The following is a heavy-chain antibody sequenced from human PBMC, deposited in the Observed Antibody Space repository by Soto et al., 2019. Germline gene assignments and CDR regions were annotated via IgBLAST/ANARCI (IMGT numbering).Heavy chain of an antibody. Sequence: VGSLRLSCAASVLTFSSYAMSWVRQAPGKGLEWVSAISGSGGSTYYADSVKGRFTIARDNSKNTLYLQMNSLRAEDTAVYYCAKDRDFDPWGQGTLVTVSS. J-gene: IGHJ5*02. CDR1: VLTFSSYA. D-gene: IGHD3-10*01. CDR2: ISGSGGST. V-gene: IGHV3-23*01. CDR3: AKDRDFDP.